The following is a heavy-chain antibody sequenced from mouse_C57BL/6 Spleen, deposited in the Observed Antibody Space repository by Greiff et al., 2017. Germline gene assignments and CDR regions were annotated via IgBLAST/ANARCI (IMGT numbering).Heavy chain of an antibody. V-gene: IGHV6-3*01. CDR1: GFTFSNYW. CDR3: TENDYDEGRDY. CDR2: IRLKSDNYAT. Sequence: EVKVEESGGGLVQPGGSMKLSCVASGFTFSNYWMNWVRQSPEKGLEWVAQIRLKSDNYATHYAESVKERFTISRADSNSRVYLQMNNLRAEDTGIDYCTENDYDEGRDYWGQGTTLTVSS. D-gene: IGHD2-4*01. J-gene: IGHJ2*01.